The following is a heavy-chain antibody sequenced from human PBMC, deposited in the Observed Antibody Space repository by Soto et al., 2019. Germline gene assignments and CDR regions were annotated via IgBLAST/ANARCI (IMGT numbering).Heavy chain of an antibody. V-gene: IGHV3-53*02. CDR3: ARVPGRM. CDR1: GFSVSRNY. Sequence: QLVETGGGWIQPGTSLTLSCAASGFSVSRNYMTWVRQAPGKGLEWVSFVYSGGATFYADSVKGRFIPSRYDSQHTMYLQMNNMRAEDTAVYYCARVPGRMWGRGTLVTVSS. D-gene: IGHD3-10*01. J-gene: IGHJ4*02. CDR2: VYSGGAT.